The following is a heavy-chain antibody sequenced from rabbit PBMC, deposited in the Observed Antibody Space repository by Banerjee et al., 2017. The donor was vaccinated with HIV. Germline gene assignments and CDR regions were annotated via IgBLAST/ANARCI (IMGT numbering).Heavy chain of an antibody. CDR3: ARGAGSAIYGLNL. Sequence: QEQLEESGGDMVKPGASLTLTCTASGFSFSSSYWICWVRQAPGKGLEWIACIGTSSVKSYYASWAKGRFTISKTSSTTVTLHMTSLTAADTATYFCARGAGSAIYGLNLWGQGTLVT. V-gene: IGHV1S45*01. D-gene: IGHD3-1*01. CDR1: GFSFSSSYW. J-gene: IGHJ4*01. CDR2: IGTSSVKS.